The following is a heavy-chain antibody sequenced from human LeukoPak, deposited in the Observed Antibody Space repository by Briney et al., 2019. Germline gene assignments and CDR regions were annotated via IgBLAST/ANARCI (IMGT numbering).Heavy chain of an antibody. V-gene: IGHV3-23*01. CDR1: GFTFSSYA. Sequence: PGGSLRLSCAASGFTFSSYAMSWVRQAPRKGLEWVSAISGSGGSTYYADSVKGRFTISRDNSKNTLYLQMNSLRAEDTAVYYCAKSAPVGYYYDSSGYYQAPGYWGQGTLVTVSS. CDR2: ISGSGGST. J-gene: IGHJ4*02. D-gene: IGHD3-22*01. CDR3: AKSAPVGYYYDSSGYYQAPGY.